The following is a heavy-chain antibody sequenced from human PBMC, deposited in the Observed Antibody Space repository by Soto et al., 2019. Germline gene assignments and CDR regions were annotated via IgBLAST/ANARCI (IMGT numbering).Heavy chain of an antibody. J-gene: IGHJ6*02. V-gene: IGHV1-69*12. CDR3: ATVDTAMVYYYYGMDV. Sequence: QVQLVQSGAEVKKPGSSVKVSCKASGGTFSSYAISWVRQAPGQGLEWMGGIIPIFGTANYAQKFQGRVTITADESTSTAARELSSLRSEDTAVYYWATVDTAMVYYYYGMDVWGQGTTVTVSS. CDR1: GGTFSSYA. D-gene: IGHD5-18*01. CDR2: IIPIFGTA.